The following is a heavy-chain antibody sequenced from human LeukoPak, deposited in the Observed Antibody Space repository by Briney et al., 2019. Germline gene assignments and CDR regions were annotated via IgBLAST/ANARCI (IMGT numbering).Heavy chain of an antibody. CDR3: ARLRGYGDYPPDAFDI. D-gene: IGHD4-17*01. V-gene: IGHV1-69*13. J-gene: IGHJ3*02. CDR1: GGTFSSYA. CDR2: IIPIFGTA. Sequence: ASVKVSCKASGGTFSSYAISWVRQAPGQGLEWMGGIIPIFGTANYAQKFQGRVTITADESTSTAYMELSSLRSEDTAVYYCARLRGYGDYPPDAFDIWGQGTMVTVSS.